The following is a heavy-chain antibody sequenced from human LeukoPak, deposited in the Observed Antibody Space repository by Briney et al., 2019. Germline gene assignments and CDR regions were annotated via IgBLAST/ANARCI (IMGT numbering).Heavy chain of an antibody. J-gene: IGHJ4*02. CDR2: ISTSEDER. V-gene: IGHV1-18*01. D-gene: IGHD1-14*01. CDR3: ARGDTGDF. CDR1: GYIFTTYG. Sequence: ASVRVSCKASGYIFTTYGITWVRQAPGQGLDWVGRISTSEDERDLAPNLQGRLTMTTDTSASTAYMELRGLTSDDTAVYYCARGDTGDFWGQGTLVTVSS.